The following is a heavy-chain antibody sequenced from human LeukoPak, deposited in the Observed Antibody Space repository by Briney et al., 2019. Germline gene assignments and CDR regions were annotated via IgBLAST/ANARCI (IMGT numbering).Heavy chain of an antibody. J-gene: IGHJ4*02. D-gene: IGHD1-1*01. CDR1: GGTFSSYA. CDR2: SIPIFGTA. Sequence: SVKVSCKASGGTFSSYAISWVRQAPGPGLEWMGGSIPIFGTANYAQKFHGRVTLTADESTSTAYMELSSLRSQDTAVYYCASTTELHHPNGFDYWGQGTLVTVSS. V-gene: IGHV1-69*01. CDR3: ASTTELHHPNGFDY.